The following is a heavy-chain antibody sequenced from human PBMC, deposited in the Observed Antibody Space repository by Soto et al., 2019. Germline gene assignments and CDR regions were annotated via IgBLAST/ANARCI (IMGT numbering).Heavy chain of an antibody. CDR3: ARTNVAYSNYYDY. D-gene: IGHD2-15*01. CDR1: GFTFSSYS. Sequence: GGSLRLSCAASGFTFSSYSMVWVRQAPEKGLEWVSSIGGSSGHTYYADSLKGRFTISRDNAKNSLYLQMNSLRVDDTAVYYCARTNVAYSNYYDYWGQGTLVTVSS. J-gene: IGHJ4*02. V-gene: IGHV3-21*01. CDR2: IGGSSGHT.